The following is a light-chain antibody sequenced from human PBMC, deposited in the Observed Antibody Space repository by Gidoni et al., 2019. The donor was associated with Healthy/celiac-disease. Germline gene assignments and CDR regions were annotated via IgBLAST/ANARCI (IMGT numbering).Light chain of an antibody. CDR3: VLYMGSGMV. CDR1: SGSVSTSYY. J-gene: IGLJ2*01. V-gene: IGLV8-61*01. Sequence: QTVVTQEPSFSVSPGGTVTLTCGFSSGSVSTSYYPSWHQQTPGQAPRTLIYSTNTRSSGVPDRFSGSILGNKAALTITGAQADDESDYYCVLYMGSGMVFGGGTKLTVL. CDR2: STN.